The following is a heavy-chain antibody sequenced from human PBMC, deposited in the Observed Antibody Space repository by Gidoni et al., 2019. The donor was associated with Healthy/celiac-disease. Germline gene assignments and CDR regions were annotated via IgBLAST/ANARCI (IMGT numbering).Heavy chain of an antibody. CDR3: ARVPVYYYDSSGYYFDY. V-gene: IGHV4-59*01. D-gene: IGHD3-22*01. CDR1: GGPISCYY. Sequence: QVQLQESGPGLVKPSETLSLTCTVSGGPISCYYWSWIRQPPGKGLEWIGYIYYSGSTNYNPSLKSRVTISVDTSKNQFSLKLSSVTAADTAVYYCARVPVYYYDSSGYYFDYWGQGTLVTVSS. CDR2: IYYSGST. J-gene: IGHJ4*02.